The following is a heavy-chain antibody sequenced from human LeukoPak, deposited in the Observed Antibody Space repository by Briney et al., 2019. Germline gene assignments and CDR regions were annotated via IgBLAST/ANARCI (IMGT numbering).Heavy chain of an antibody. CDR3: ARSPLSYGDYDEFDY. CDR1: GYTFTSYG. Sequence: ASVKVSCKASGYTFTSYGISWVRQAPGQGLEWMGWISAYNGNTNYAQKLQGRVTMTTDTSTSTAYMELRSLRSDDTAVYYCARSPLSYGDYDEFDYWGQGTLVTVSS. CDR2: ISAYNGNT. D-gene: IGHD4-17*01. J-gene: IGHJ4*02. V-gene: IGHV1-18*01.